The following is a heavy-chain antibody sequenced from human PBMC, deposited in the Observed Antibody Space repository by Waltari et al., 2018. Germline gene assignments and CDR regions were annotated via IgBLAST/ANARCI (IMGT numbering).Heavy chain of an antibody. D-gene: IGHD1-26*01. CDR3: ATYPRVGDAFDI. J-gene: IGHJ3*02. Sequence: QAQLQESGPGLVKPSETLSLNCAVSGYSISSGYYWGWIRQPPGKGLESIGMIYHGGGTFYNPSLKSRVTISVDTSKTQFSLKLSSVTAADTAVYYCATYPRVGDAFDIWGQGTMVTVSS. CDR1: GYSISSGYY. CDR2: IYHGGGT. V-gene: IGHV4-38-2*01.